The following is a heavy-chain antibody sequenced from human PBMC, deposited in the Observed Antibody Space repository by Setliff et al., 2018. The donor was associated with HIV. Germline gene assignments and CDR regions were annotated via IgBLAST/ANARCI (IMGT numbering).Heavy chain of an antibody. CDR3: ATLDYYGSQTYNLALHY. D-gene: IGHD3-10*01. CDR1: GYTFTDYY. J-gene: IGHJ4*02. V-gene: IGHV1-69-2*01. Sequence: ASVKVSCKASGYTFTDYYMHWVQQAPGKGLEWMGRVDPKNGKTLYAENLRGRITITADTSTDTAYMELNSLRSEDTAMYYCATLDYYGSQTYNLALHYWGQGTLVTSPQ. CDR2: VDPKNGKT.